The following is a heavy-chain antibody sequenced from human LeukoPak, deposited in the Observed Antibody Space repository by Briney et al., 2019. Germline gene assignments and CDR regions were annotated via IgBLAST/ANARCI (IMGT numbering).Heavy chain of an antibody. CDR1: GDSVSTNSAA. Sequence: SQTLSLTCAISGDSVSTNSAAWNWIRQSPSRGLEWLGRTYYRSKWFNDYAVSVKSRITINPDTSKNQFSLQLNSVTPEDTAVYYCARDRPYGTVSAFDIWGQGTMVTVSS. D-gene: IGHD3-10*01. CDR2: TYYRSKWFN. J-gene: IGHJ3*02. CDR3: ARDRPYGTVSAFDI. V-gene: IGHV6-1*01.